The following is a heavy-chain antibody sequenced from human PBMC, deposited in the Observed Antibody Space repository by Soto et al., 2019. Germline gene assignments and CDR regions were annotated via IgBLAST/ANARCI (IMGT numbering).Heavy chain of an antibody. V-gene: IGHV1-69*05. CDR3: ARALATMVRGVITYYGMDV. CDR1: GGTFSSYA. Sequence: QLVQSGAEVKKPGSSVKVSCKASGGTFSSYAISWVRQAPGQGLEWMGGIIPIFGTANYAQKFQGRVTITTDQSTSTAYMELSSLRSEDTAVHYCARALATMVRGVITYYGMDVWGQGTTVTVSS. D-gene: IGHD3-10*01. J-gene: IGHJ6*02. CDR2: IIPIFGTA.